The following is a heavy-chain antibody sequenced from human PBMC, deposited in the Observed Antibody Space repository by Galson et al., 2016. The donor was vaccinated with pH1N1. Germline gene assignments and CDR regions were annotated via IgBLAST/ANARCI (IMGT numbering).Heavy chain of an antibody. CDR1: GGSINNYY. D-gene: IGHD3-16*01. CDR2: IHSNGAT. V-gene: IGHV4-4*09. CDR3: TRGRASSGERVFDY. Sequence: SETLSLTCTVSGGSINNYYWSWIRQPPGRGLEWIGFIHSNGATNYKPSLKSRLTMSIDTSKHQFSLRLSSVTAADTAIYYCTRGRASSGERVFDYWGQGALVTVSS. J-gene: IGHJ4*02.